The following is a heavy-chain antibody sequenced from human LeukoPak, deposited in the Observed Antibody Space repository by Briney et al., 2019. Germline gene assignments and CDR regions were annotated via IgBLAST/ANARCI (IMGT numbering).Heavy chain of an antibody. CDR3: AKDLAFLYFDWSNSGWIN. D-gene: IGHD3-9*01. J-gene: IGHJ4*02. Sequence: GGSLRLSCAASGFTFSSYGMHWVRQAPGKGLEWVAVISYDGSKKHYVDSVKGRFTISRDNSKNTLYLQMNSLRAEDTAVYYCAKDLAFLYFDWSNSGWINWGQGTLVTVSS. CDR2: ISYDGSKK. V-gene: IGHV3-30*18. CDR1: GFTFSSYG.